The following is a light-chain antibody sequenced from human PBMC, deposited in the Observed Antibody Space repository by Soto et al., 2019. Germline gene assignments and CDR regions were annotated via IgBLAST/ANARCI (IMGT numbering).Light chain of an antibody. V-gene: IGKV4-1*01. J-gene: IGKJ1*01. Sequence: DIVMTQSPDSLAVSLGERATINCKSSQSVLYSSNNKNYLAWYQQKPGQPPRLLIYWASTRESGVPDRFSGSESGTDFTLTISSLQAEDVAVYYCQQYYRAPRTFGQGTKVDIK. CDR3: QQYYRAPRT. CDR1: QSVLYSSNNKNY. CDR2: WAS.